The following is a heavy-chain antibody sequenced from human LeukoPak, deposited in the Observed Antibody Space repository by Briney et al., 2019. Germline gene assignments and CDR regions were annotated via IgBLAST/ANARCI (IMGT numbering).Heavy chain of an antibody. CDR1: GFSFSNYS. V-gene: IGHV3-30*04. Sequence: GGSLRLSCAAPGFSFSNYSLHWVRQAPGKGLERVALISDDGSNKYYADSVKGRFTLSRDNAKNTLYLQMSSLRSEETAVYYCARTYGSSADAFDIWGKGTMVTVSS. J-gene: IGHJ3*02. CDR3: ARTYGSSADAFDI. CDR2: ISDDGSNK. D-gene: IGHD6-6*01.